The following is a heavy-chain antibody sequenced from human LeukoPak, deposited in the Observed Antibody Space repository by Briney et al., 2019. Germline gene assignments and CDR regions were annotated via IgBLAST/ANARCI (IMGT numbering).Heavy chain of an antibody. J-gene: IGHJ1*01. D-gene: IGHD2-2*02. Sequence: PSETLSLTCTVSGASISPYYWSWIRQPAGKGLEWIGRIYNSGYTNYNPSLESRVTMSLDTPKNEFSLKLSSVTAADTALYYCARMDCSSTSCYTPAEYFQHWGQGTLVTVSS. V-gene: IGHV4-4*07. CDR3: ARMDCSSTSCYTPAEYFQH. CDR1: GASISPYY. CDR2: IYNSGYT.